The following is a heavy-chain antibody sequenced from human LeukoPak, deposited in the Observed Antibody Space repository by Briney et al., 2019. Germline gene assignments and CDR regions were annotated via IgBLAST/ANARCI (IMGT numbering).Heavy chain of an antibody. V-gene: IGHV3-23*01. D-gene: IGHD2-2*01. J-gene: IGHJ6*02. Sequence: GGSLRLSCAASGFLFSSYAMSWVRQAPGKGLEWVSVISGGAGSTYYADSVKSRFTISRDNSKNTLYLQMNGLRAEDTAVYYCAKAFSTSYQYYYYYGMDVWGQGTTVTVSS. CDR2: ISGGAGST. CDR3: AKAFSTSYQYYYYYGMDV. CDR1: GFLFSSYA.